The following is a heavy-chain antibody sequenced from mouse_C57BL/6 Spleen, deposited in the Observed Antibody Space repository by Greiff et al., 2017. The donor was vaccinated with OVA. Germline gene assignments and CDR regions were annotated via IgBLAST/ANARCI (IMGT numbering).Heavy chain of an antibody. CDR1: GYTFTDYE. CDR2: IDPETGGT. J-gene: IGHJ2*01. CDR3: TYWNGY. V-gene: IGHV1-15*01. D-gene: IGHD1-1*01. Sequence: VKVVESGAELVRPGASVTLSCKASGYTFTDYEMNWVKQTPVHGLEWIGAIDPETGGTAYNQKFKGKAVLTADKSSSTAYMELRSLPSEDSAVCYCTYWNGYWGQGTTLTVSS.